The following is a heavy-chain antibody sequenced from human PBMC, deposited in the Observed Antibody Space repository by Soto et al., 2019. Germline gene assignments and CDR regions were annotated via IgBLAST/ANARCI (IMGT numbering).Heavy chain of an antibody. CDR1: GYTFTSYG. V-gene: IGHV1-18*04. CDR2: ISAYNGNT. D-gene: IGHD3-10*01. J-gene: IGHJ6*02. CDR3: ARHPGWYGSPPTGMDV. Sequence: GASVKVSCKASGYTFTSYGISWVRQAPGQGLEWMGWISAYNGNTNYAQKLQGRVTMTTDTSTSTAYMELRSLRSDDTAVYYCARHPGWYGSPPTGMDVWGQGTTVTVSS.